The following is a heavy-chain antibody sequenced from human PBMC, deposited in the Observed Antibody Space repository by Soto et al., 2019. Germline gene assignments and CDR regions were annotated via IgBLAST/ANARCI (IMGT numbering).Heavy chain of an antibody. D-gene: IGHD3-22*01. CDR3: ASGLYDSSGFIRDAFDI. V-gene: IGHV1-69*06. CDR2: IIPIFGTA. CDR1: GCTFSSYA. Sequence: ASVKVSCKASGCTFSSYAISWVRQAPGQGLEWMGGIIPIFGTANYAQKFQGRVTITADKSTSTAYMELSSLRSEDTAVYYCASGLYDSSGFIRDAFDIWGQGTMVTVSS. J-gene: IGHJ3*02.